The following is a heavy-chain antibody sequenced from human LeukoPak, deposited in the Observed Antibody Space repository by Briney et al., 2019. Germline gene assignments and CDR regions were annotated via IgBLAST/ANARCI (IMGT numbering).Heavy chain of an antibody. CDR1: GFMFNDYA. V-gene: IGHV3-74*01. D-gene: IGHD5-18*01. Sequence: GGSLRLSCAPSGFMFNDYALHWVRQAPGKGLVWVSRINSDGSSTTYADSVKGRFTISRDDAKNTLYLQMNSLRAEDTAVYYCAREGYSYGQYFDPWGQGTLVTVSS. CDR3: AREGYSYGQYFDP. CDR2: INSDGSST. J-gene: IGHJ5*02.